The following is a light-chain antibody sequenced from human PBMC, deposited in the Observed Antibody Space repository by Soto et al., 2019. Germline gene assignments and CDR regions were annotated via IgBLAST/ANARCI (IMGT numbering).Light chain of an antibody. J-gene: IGKJ1*01. CDR1: QSVSATY. CDR3: QQYGSSPWT. Sequence: EIVLTQSPATLSLSPGERATLSCRASQSVSATYLAWYQQRPAQPPRLLIYGTSTRSTGIPDRFIGSGSGTDFTLTITRLEPEDFALYYCQQYGSSPWTFVQGTKVDIK. CDR2: GTS. V-gene: IGKV3-20*01.